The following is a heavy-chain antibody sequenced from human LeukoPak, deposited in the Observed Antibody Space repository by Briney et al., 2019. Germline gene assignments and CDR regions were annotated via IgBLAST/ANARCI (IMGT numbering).Heavy chain of an antibody. D-gene: IGHD3-10*01. V-gene: IGHV4-59*01. J-gene: IGHJ6*03. CDR3: ARSGAYYYGSGSYIPYYYYYYMDV. Sequence: SETLSLTCTVSGGSISSYYWSWIRQPPGRGLEWIGYIYYSGSTNYNPSLKSRVTISVDTSKNQFSLKLSSVTAADTAVYYCARSGAYYYGSGSYIPYYYYYYMDVWGKGTTVTVSS. CDR2: IYYSGST. CDR1: GGSISSYY.